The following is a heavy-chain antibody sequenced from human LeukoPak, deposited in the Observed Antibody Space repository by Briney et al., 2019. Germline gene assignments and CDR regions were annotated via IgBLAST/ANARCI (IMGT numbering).Heavy chain of an antibody. CDR2: IVVGSSHT. D-gene: IGHD6-19*01. J-gene: IGHJ4*02. CDR3: AAVRPGSSSGWHGPFDY. V-gene: IGHV1-58*01. Sequence: SVKVSCKASGFTFTISAVQWVRQARGQRLEWIGWIVVGSSHTNYAQKFQERVTITRDMSTSTAYMELSSLRSADTAIYYCAAVRPGSSSGWHGPFDYWGQGTLVTVSS. CDR1: GFTFTISA.